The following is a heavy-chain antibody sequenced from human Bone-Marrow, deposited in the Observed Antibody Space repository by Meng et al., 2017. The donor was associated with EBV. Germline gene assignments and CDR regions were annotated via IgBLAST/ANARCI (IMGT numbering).Heavy chain of an antibody. J-gene: IGHJ4*02. V-gene: IGHV3-21*01. CDR3: ARDRSYYDSSGYYYISWFDY. D-gene: IGHD3-22*01. CDR2: ISSDSSYI. Sequence: EVQLVESGGGLVKPGGYXXLSCAASGLTLSTYSMNWVRQAPGKGLEWVSSISSDSSYIHYADSVKGRFTISRDNAKNSLYLQTNSLRAEDTAVYYCARDRSYYDSSGYYYISWFDYWGQGTLVTVSS. CDR1: GLTLSTYS.